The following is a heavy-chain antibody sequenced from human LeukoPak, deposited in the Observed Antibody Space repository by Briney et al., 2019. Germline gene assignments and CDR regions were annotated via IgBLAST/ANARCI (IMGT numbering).Heavy chain of an antibody. CDR1: GFTFSSYA. D-gene: IGHD6-19*01. J-gene: IGHJ5*02. V-gene: IGHV3-23*01. Sequence: GGSLRLSCAASGFTFSSYAMSWVRQAPGKGLEWVSAISGSGGNTYYADSVKGRFTISRDNSENTLYLQMNSLRAEDTAVYYCAKVFSSGWYSLSWGQGTLVTVSS. CDR3: AKVFSSGWYSLS. CDR2: ISGSGGNT.